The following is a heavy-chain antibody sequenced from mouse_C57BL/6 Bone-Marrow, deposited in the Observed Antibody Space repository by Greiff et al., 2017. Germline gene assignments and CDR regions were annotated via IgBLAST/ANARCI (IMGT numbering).Heavy chain of an antibody. CDR1: GYAFSSYW. V-gene: IGHV1-80*01. CDR3: ARDGEDYYGNYWYFDV. CDR2: IYPGDGDT. J-gene: IGHJ1*03. Sequence: QVQLQQSGAELVKPGASVKISCKASGYAFSSYWMNWVKQRPGKGLEWIGQIYPGDGDTNYNGKFKGKATLTADKSSSTAYMQLSSLTSEDSAVYFCARDGEDYYGNYWYFDVWGTGTTVTVSS. D-gene: IGHD1-1*01.